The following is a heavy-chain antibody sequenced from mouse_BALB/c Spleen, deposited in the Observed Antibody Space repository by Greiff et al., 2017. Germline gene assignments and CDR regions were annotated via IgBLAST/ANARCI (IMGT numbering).Heavy chain of an antibody. CDR2: ISSGGSYT. CDR1: GFTFSSYG. CDR3: ARHNDGYYGYAMDY. V-gene: IGHV5-6*01. Sequence: EVQLVESGGDLVKPGGSLKLSCAASGFTFSSYGMSWVRQTPDKRLEWVATISSGGSYTYYPDSVKGRFTISRDNAKNTLYLQMSSLKSEDTAMYYCARHNDGYYGYAMDYWGQGTSVTVSS. J-gene: IGHJ4*01. D-gene: IGHD2-3*01.